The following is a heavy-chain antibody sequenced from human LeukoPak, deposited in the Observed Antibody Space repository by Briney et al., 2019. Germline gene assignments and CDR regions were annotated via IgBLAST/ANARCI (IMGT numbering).Heavy chain of an antibody. V-gene: IGHV3-7*01. Sequence: GGSLRLSCAASGSIFSDYWMNWVRQAPGKGLQWVANIKQDASAIYYMDSVKGRFTISRDNAKNSLYLQMNSLRVEDTAVYYCARGFSSTPNWFDPWGQGTLVTVSS. CDR3: ARGFSSTPNWFDP. D-gene: IGHD2-2*01. CDR1: GSIFSDYW. J-gene: IGHJ5*02. CDR2: IKQDASAI.